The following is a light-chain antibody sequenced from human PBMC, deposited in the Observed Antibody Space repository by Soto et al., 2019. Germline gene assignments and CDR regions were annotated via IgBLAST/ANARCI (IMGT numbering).Light chain of an antibody. CDR1: SSNVGGYNY. V-gene: IGLV2-8*01. Sequence: LTQPPSASGSPGQSVAISCTGTSSNVGGYNYVSWYQQHPGKAPKLMIYEVNKRPSGVPDRFSGSKSGNTASLTVSGLQAEDEADYYCSSYAGSSNVFGTGTKVTVL. J-gene: IGLJ1*01. CDR3: SSYAGSSNV. CDR2: EVN.